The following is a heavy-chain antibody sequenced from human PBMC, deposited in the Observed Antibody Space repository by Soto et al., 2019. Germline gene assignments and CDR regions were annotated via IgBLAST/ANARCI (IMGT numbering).Heavy chain of an antibody. Sequence: PRGSLRRSCADPGFTCDVYTMHWVRQAPGKGLEWVSGISWNSGSIGYADSVKGRFTISRDNAKNSLYLQMNSLRAEDTALYYCAKDRNWQWLFWGILDIWGQGTMVTVSS. CDR1: GFTCDVYT. J-gene: IGHJ3*02. D-gene: IGHD6-19*01. CDR3: AKDRNWQWLFWGILDI. V-gene: IGHV3-9*01. CDR2: ISWNSGSI.